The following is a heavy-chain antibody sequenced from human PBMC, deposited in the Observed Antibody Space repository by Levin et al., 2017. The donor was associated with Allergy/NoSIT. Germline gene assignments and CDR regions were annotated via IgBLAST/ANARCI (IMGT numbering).Heavy chain of an antibody. CDR2: LRLRLLSL. CDR1: GVAFSSYS. Sequence: GSLRLSCVASGVAFSSYSMNWVRQAPGKGLEWLSSLRLRLLSLSYADSVKGRFTISRDNAKNSLFLQMNSLRDEDTAVYFCAGMKRNILQAFGIWGQGTMVTVSS. J-gene: IGHJ3*02. CDR3: AGMKRNILQAFGI. V-gene: IGHV3-48*02. D-gene: IGHD2/OR15-2a*01.